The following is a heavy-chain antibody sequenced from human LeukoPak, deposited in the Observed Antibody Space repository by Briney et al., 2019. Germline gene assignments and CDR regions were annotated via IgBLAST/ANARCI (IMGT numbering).Heavy chain of an antibody. D-gene: IGHD6-19*01. CDR3: ARDLSSGWYKREFDC. CDR1: GDSVSTKSAA. J-gene: IGHJ4*02. CDR2: TYYRSKWYN. Sequence: QTLSLTCAISGDSVSTKSAAWTWIRQSPSRGLEWLGRTYYRSKWYNDYAVSVKSRISINPDTTKNQFSLQLNSVNPEDTAVYYCARDLSSGWYKREFDCWGQGTLVTV. V-gene: IGHV6-1*01.